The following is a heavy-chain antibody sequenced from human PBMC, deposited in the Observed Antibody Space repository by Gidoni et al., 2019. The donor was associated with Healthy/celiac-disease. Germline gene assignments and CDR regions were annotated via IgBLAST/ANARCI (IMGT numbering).Heavy chain of an antibody. V-gene: IGHV4-34*01. Sequence: QVQLQQWGAGLLKPSETLSLTCAVYGGSFSGYYWSWIRQPPGKGLEWIGEINHSGSTNYNPSLKSRVTISVDTSKNQFSLKLSSVTAADTAVYYCARGSGWLQSPFDYWGQGTLVTVSS. CDR2: INHSGST. CDR1: GGSFSGYY. D-gene: IGHD5-12*01. J-gene: IGHJ4*02. CDR3: ARGSGWLQSPFDY.